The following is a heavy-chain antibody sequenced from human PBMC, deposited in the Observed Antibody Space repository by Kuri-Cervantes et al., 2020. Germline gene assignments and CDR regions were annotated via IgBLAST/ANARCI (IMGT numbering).Heavy chain of an antibody. D-gene: IGHD2-8*01. Sequence: GESLKISCAASGFTFSSYAMHWVRQAPGKGLEWVAVISYDGSNKYYADSVKGRFTISRDNAKNSLYLQMNSLRAEDTALYYCGKDIMAGGMDVWGQGTTVTVSS. J-gene: IGHJ6*02. V-gene: IGHV3-30*01. CDR1: GFTFSSYA. CDR3: GKDIMAGGMDV. CDR2: ISYDGSNK.